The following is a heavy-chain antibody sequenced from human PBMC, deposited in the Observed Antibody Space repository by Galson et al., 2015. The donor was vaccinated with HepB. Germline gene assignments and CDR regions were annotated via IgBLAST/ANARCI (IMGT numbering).Heavy chain of an antibody. D-gene: IGHD4-23*01. CDR1: GFTVSSNY. V-gene: IGHV3-53*01. Sequence: LRLSCAASGFTVSSNYMSWVRQAPGKGLEWVSVIYSGGSTYYADSVKGRFTISRDNSKNTLYLQMNSLRAEDTAVYYCARDTTDYGGNPVGYFDLWGRGTLVTVSS. CDR3: ARDTTDYGGNPVGYFDL. J-gene: IGHJ2*01. CDR2: IYSGGST.